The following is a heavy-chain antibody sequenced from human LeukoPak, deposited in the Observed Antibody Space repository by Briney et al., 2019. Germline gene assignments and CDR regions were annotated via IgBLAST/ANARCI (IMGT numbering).Heavy chain of an antibody. J-gene: IGHJ5*02. D-gene: IGHD3-10*01. CDR1: GDSISSSSHY. CDR2: IYYTGNT. V-gene: IGHV4-39*07. Sequence: SETLSLTCTVSGDSISSSSHYWGWIRQPPGKGLEWIGSIYYTGNTFYNPSLQGRLTISIDTSRNQFSLKLSSVTAADTAMYYCARDYYMLRGLHWFDPWGHGTLVTVSS. CDR3: ARDYYMLRGLHWFDP.